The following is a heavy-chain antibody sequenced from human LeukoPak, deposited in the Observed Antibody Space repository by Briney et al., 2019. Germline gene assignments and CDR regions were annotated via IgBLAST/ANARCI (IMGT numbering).Heavy chain of an antibody. Sequence: GGSLRLSCAASGFTFDDYGMSWVRQAPGKGLEWVSLISWDGGSTYYADSVKGRFTISRDNSKNSLYLQMNSLRTEDTALYYCAKGGVDFYYYYMDVWGKGTTVTVSS. CDR3: AKGGVDFYYYYMDV. J-gene: IGHJ6*03. V-gene: IGHV3-43*02. CDR1: GFTFDDYG. CDR2: ISWDGGST. D-gene: IGHD2-8*02.